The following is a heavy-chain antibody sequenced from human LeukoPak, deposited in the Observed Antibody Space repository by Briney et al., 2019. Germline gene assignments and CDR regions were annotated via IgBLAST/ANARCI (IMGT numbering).Heavy chain of an antibody. Sequence: GGSLRLSCAASRFTFSSYGMHWVRQAPGKGLEWVAFIRYDGSNKYYADSVKGRFTISRDNSKNTLYLQMNSLRAEDTAVYYCARERAYCSGGSCYSGYFDYWGQGTLVTVSS. CDR2: IRYDGSNK. J-gene: IGHJ4*02. CDR3: ARERAYCSGGSCYSGYFDY. CDR1: RFTFSSYG. V-gene: IGHV3-30*02. D-gene: IGHD2-15*01.